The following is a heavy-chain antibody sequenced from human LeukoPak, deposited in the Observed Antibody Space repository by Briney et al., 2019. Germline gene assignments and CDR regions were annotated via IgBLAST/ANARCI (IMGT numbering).Heavy chain of an antibody. CDR3: ARGSVEYSSSSGFDY. D-gene: IGHD6-6*01. V-gene: IGHV4-34*01. CDR2: MNHSGST. Sequence: SETLSLTCAVYGGSFSGYYWSWIRQPPGKGREWIGEMNHSGSTNYNPSPKSRVTISVDTSKNQFSLKLSSVTAADTAVYYCARGSVEYSSSSGFDYWGQGTLVTVSS. CDR1: GGSFSGYY. J-gene: IGHJ4*02.